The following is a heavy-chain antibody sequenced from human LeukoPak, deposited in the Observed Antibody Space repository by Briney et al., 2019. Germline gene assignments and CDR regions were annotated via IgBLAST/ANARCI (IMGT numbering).Heavy chain of an antibody. CDR2: IKSKTDGGTT. J-gene: IGHJ4*02. CDR1: GFTFSNAW. V-gene: IGHV3-15*01. Sequence: GGSLRLSCAASGFTFSNAWMSWVRQAPGKGLEWVGRIKSKTDGGTTEYAASVKGRFTISRDDSKSIAYLQMNSLKTEVTAVYYCTRAGLGYFDYWGQGTLVTVSS. CDR3: TRAGLGYFDY.